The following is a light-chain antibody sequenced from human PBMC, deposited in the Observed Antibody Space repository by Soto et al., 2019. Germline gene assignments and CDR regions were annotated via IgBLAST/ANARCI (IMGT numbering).Light chain of an antibody. Sequence: DIQMTQSPSSLSASVGDRVTITCRASQDISNYLAWYQQKPGKVPKLLIYGACTLQSGVPSRFSGSGSGTDFTLTISSLQTEDVATYYCQNYNRAPWTFGQGTKVESK. V-gene: IGKV1-27*01. CDR2: GAC. J-gene: IGKJ1*01. CDR1: QDISNY. CDR3: QNYNRAPWT.